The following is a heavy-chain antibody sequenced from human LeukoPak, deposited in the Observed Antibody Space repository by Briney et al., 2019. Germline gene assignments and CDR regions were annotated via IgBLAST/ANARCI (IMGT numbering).Heavy chain of an antibody. D-gene: IGHD2-2*02. CDR3: ARGVIVVVPAAIMTSYYYYGMDV. CDR2: ISYSGST. J-gene: IGHJ6*02. CDR1: GGSISTSY. V-gene: IGHV4-59*12. Sequence: SETLSLTCAVSGGSISTSYWSWIRQPPGRGLEYIGYISYSGSTGYNPSLKSRVTISVDTSKNQFSLKLSSVTAADTAVYYCARGVIVVVPAAIMTSYYYYGMDVWGQGTTVTVSS.